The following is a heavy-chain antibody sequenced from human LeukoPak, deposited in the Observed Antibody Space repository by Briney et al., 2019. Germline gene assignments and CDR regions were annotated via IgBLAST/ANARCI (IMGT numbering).Heavy chain of an antibody. V-gene: IGHV4-59*01. D-gene: IGHD3-22*01. CDR1: GGSISSYY. CDR3: ARGLGYYDSSVGY. J-gene: IGHJ4*02. Sequence: PSETLSLTCTVSGGSISSYYWSWIRQPPGKGLEWIGYIYYSGSTNYNPSLKSRVTISVDTSKNQFSLKLRSVTAADTAAYYCARGLGYYDSSVGYWGQGTLVTVSS. CDR2: IYYSGST.